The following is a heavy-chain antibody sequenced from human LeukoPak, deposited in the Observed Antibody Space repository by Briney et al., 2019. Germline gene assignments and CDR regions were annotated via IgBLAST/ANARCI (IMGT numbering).Heavy chain of an antibody. J-gene: IGHJ2*01. D-gene: IGHD6-19*01. CDR1: GGSISTYY. Sequence: SETLSLTCTVSGGSISTYYWSWIRQPPGKGLEWVGYIYSSGRTNYNPSLKSRLTISLDTSRSQFSLKLNSVTTADTAVYYCARGERIALADTWYFALWGRGTLVTVSS. CDR3: ARGERIALADTWYFAL. V-gene: IGHV4-59*01. CDR2: IYSSGRT.